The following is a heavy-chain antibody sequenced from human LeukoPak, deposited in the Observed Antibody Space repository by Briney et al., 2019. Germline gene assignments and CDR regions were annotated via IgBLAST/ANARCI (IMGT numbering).Heavy chain of an antibody. CDR1: GFTFSSYE. CDR2: ISSSGSTI. CDR3: ARLMIALDY. Sequence: GGSLRLSCAASGFTFSSYEMNRVRQAPGKGLEWVSYISSSGSTIYYADSVKGRFTISRDNAKNSLYLQMNSLRAEDTAVYYCARLMIALDYWGQGTLVTVSS. J-gene: IGHJ4*02. V-gene: IGHV3-48*03. D-gene: IGHD3-22*01.